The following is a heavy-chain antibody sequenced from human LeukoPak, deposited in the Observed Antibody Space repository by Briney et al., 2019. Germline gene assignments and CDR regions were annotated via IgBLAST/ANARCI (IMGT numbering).Heavy chain of an antibody. J-gene: IGHJ5*02. D-gene: IGHD2-2*01. CDR3: ARGGLRYCSSTSCYPNWFDP. Sequence: SVKVSCKASGGTFSSYAISWVRQAPGQGLEWMGGIIPIFGTANYAQKFQGRVTITADESTSTAYMELSSLRSEDTAVYYCARGGLRYCSSTSCYPNWFDPWGQGTLVTVSS. CDR2: IIPIFGTA. CDR1: GGTFSSYA. V-gene: IGHV1-69*13.